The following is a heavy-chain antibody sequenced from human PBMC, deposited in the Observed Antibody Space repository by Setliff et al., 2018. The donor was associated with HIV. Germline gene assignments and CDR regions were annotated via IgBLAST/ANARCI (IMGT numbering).Heavy chain of an antibody. CDR1: GYTFSTYS. CDR3: VREGGAIFGVVIEGPAFDI. D-gene: IGHD3-3*01. CDR2: ISPYNGNT. J-gene: IGHJ3*02. V-gene: IGHV1-18*01. Sequence: GASVKVSCKASGYTFSTYSISWVRQAPGQGLEWLGWISPYNGNTKYAEKFQGRVTMTTDTSTSTAYMDLRSLGSDDTAVYFCVREGGAIFGVVIEGPAFDIWGQGTMVTVSS.